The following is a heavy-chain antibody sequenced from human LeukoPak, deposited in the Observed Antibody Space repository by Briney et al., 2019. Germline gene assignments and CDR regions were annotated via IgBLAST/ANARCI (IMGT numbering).Heavy chain of an antibody. V-gene: IGHV3-20*01. Sequence: PGGSLRLSCAASGFTFSDYYMSWIRQAPGKGLEWVSGINWNGGSTGYADSVKGRFTISRDNAKNSLYLQMNSLRAEDTALYHCARGRQLNYYYMDVWGKGTTVTVSS. CDR1: GFTFSDYY. CDR3: ARGRQLNYYYMDV. D-gene: IGHD2-2*01. CDR2: INWNGGST. J-gene: IGHJ6*03.